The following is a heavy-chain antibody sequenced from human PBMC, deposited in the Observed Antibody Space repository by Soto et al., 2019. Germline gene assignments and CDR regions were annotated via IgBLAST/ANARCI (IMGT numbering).Heavy chain of an antibody. J-gene: IGHJ5*02. Sequence: GGSLRLSCAASGFTFSSYAMHWVRQAPGKGLEWVAFISYDGSNKYYADSVKGRFTISRDNSKNTLYLQMNSLRAEDTAVYYCARAFRTSITMVRGVIGPWGQGTLATVPS. CDR1: GFTFSSYA. V-gene: IGHV3-30-3*01. CDR3: ARAFRTSITMVRGVIGP. CDR2: ISYDGSNK. D-gene: IGHD3-10*01.